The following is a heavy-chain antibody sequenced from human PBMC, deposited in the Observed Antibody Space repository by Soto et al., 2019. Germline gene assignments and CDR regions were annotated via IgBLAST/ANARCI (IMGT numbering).Heavy chain of an antibody. CDR1: GYSFAGYW. Sequence: PGESLKISCKGSGYSFAGYWITWVRQKPGKGLEWMGRIDPSDSQTYYSPSFRGHVTISATKSIATVFLQWSSLRASDTAMYYCARQIYDSDTGPNFQYYFDSWGQGTPVTVSS. J-gene: IGHJ4*02. V-gene: IGHV5-10-1*01. CDR2: IDPSDSQT. D-gene: IGHD3-22*01. CDR3: ARQIYDSDTGPNFQYYFDS.